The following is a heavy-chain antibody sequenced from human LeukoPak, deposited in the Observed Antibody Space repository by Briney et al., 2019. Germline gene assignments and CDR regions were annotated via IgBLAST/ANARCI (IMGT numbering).Heavy chain of an antibody. D-gene: IGHD3-10*01. CDR2: IWSDGSNK. CDR1: GFTFSSYG. J-gene: IGHJ4*02. V-gene: IGHV3-30*02. Sequence: GSPGHSRAASGFTFSSYGLHWVCQAPGKGLEWVAIIWSDGSNKYYADSVKGRFTISRDNSKNTLYLQMNSLRAEDTAVYYCTGTYYQNYFDYWGQGSIVTVSS. CDR3: TGTYYQNYFDY.